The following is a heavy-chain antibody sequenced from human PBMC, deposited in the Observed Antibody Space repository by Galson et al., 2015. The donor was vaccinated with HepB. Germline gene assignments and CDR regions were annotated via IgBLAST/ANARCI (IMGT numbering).Heavy chain of an antibody. J-gene: IGHJ4*02. CDR3: ARDGAYCGGDCYPEPPYYFDY. CDR1: GFTFSDYY. D-gene: IGHD2-21*02. Sequence: SLRLSCAASGFTFSDYYMSWIRQAPGKGLEWVSYISSSGSTIYYADSVKGRFTISRDNAKNSLYLQMNSLRAEDTAVYYCARDGAYCGGDCYPEPPYYFDYWGQGTLVTVSS. V-gene: IGHV3-11*01. CDR2: ISSSGSTI.